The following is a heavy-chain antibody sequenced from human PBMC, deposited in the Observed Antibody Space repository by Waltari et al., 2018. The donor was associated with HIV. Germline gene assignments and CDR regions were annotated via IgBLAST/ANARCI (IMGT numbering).Heavy chain of an antibody. CDR2: IYPNGET. CDR3: ARGVRYLTP. V-gene: IGHV3-53*02. Sequence: VETGGILVHPGGSLSLSCAASGFKSNTAFISWVRQSVGRGPEGGGGIYPNGETHFADSVRGRFFISRDDSGNRVSLQMNTVKSEDTASYMCARGVRYLTPWGQGTPVTVSS. CDR1: GFKSNTAF. D-gene: IGHD2-2*01. J-gene: IGHJ5*02.